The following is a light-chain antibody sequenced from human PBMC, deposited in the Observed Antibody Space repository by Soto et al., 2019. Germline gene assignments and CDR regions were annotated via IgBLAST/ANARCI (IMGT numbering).Light chain of an antibody. CDR2: KAS. Sequence: VIWMTQSPSLLSASPGDRVTISCRMSQGISSYLAWYQQKPGKAPKLLIYKASTLKSGVPSRFSGSGSGTEFTLTISSLQPDDFATYYCQHYNSYSEAFGHGTKVDIK. V-gene: IGKV1D-8*03. CDR1: QGISSY. CDR3: QHYNSYSEA. J-gene: IGKJ1*01.